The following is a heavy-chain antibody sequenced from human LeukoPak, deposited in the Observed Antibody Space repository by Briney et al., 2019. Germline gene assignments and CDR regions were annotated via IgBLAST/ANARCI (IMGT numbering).Heavy chain of an antibody. CDR3: AKSTAGPSARGFDQ. V-gene: IGHV3-23*01. CDR2: IIGSAVNT. D-gene: IGHD5/OR15-5a*01. J-gene: IGHJ4*02. CDR1: GLSLSSYA. Sequence: RESLRLSCGASGLSLSSYAMSWGRQAPGKGLEWVSTIIGSAVNTYYADSVKGRFTISRDDSKNTVYLQMNSLRAEDTAVYSCAKSTAGPSARGFDQWGQGTLVTVSS.